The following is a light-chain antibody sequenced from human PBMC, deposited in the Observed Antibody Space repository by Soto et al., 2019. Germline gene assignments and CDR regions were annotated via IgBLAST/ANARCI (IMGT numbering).Light chain of an antibody. V-gene: IGLV1-40*01. Sequence: QSVLTQPPSVSGAPGQRVTISCTGSSSNIGAGYDVHWYQQLPGTAPKLLIYGNSNRPSGVPDRFSGSKSGTSASLAITGLQAADEADYYCQSYDSSLSGYVFGTGTMVTVL. CDR3: QSYDSSLSGYV. J-gene: IGLJ1*01. CDR1: SSNIGAGYD. CDR2: GNS.